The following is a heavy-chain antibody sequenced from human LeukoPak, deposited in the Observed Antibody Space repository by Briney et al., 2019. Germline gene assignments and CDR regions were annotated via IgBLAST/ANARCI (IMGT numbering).Heavy chain of an antibody. J-gene: IGHJ4*02. Sequence: PSQTLSLTCTVSGGSIRSYYWSWSRQPPGKGLDLIGYIYYTGSTKYTPSLKSRATISVDTSKNQFSLKLSSVTAADTAVYYCASGSYYFDYWGQGTLVTVSS. CDR3: ASGSYYFDY. V-gene: IGHV4-59*08. D-gene: IGHD1-26*01. CDR2: IYYTGST. CDR1: GGSIRSYY.